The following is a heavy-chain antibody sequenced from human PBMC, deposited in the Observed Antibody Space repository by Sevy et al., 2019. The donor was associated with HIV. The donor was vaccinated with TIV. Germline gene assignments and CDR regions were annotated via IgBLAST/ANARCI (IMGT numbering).Heavy chain of an antibody. V-gene: IGHV3-23*01. D-gene: IGHD7-27*01. CDR1: GFTFSSQA. Sequence: GGSLRLSCAASGFTFSSQAMSWVRQSPGKGQKWVSIISASGDHTYYADSVKGRFAISRDNSKRTLFLQMDSLRTEDTAMYYCVKGLTGDVNFWGQGTRVTVSS. J-gene: IGHJ4*02. CDR3: VKGLTGDVNF. CDR2: ISASGDHT.